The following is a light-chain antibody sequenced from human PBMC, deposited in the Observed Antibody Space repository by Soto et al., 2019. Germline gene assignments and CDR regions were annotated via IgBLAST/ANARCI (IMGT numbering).Light chain of an antibody. CDR2: AAS. CDR3: QQSYGTPLI. V-gene: IGKV1-39*01. CDR1: QSISNY. J-gene: IGKJ4*01. Sequence: DMEMTQAPSSLSASVGDRVTITCRASQSISNYLNWYQHKPGKVPKLLIYAASSLQSGVPTRFSGRGSVTDFTLTINSLQPEDFATYYCQQSYGTPLIFGGGTKIEIK.